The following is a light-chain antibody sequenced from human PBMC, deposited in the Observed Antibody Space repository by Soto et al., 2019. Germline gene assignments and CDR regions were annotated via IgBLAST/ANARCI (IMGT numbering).Light chain of an antibody. CDR3: CSSAPESTYV. V-gene: IGLV2-23*01. J-gene: IGLJ1*01. CDR2: KGT. Sequence: SVLAQPASVSGSPGQSITISCTGTSSDVGAYDSVSWYQQHPHKAPQLIIYKGTQRPSGVSNRFSGSTSGNAASLTISGLQADDEADYFCCSSAPESTYVCGTGTKV. CDR1: SSDVGAYDS.